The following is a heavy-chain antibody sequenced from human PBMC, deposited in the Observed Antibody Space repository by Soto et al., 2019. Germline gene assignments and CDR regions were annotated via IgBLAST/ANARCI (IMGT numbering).Heavy chain of an antibody. CDR3: TRDRLTRTTSRIFDY. Sequence: QVQLVQSGAEVKKPGASVKVSCKASGYTFTNYGISWVRQAPGQGLEWMGWMSAYSGHTDYAQKFQGRVTMTTDTATTTADMELRSLTSDDTAEYYCTRDRLTRTTSRIFDYWGQGTLVTVSS. V-gene: IGHV1-18*01. CDR2: MSAYSGHT. J-gene: IGHJ4*02. D-gene: IGHD4-4*01. CDR1: GYTFTNYG.